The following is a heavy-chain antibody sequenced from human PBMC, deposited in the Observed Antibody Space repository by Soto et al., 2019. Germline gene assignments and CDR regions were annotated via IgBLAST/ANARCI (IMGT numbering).Heavy chain of an antibody. J-gene: IGHJ4*02. V-gene: IGHV4-39*01. CDR3: ARHGIAVAGDQAVDY. CDR1: GGSISSSSYY. Sequence: SETLSLTCTVSGGSISSSSYYWGWIRQPPGKGLEWIGSIYYSGSTYYNPSLKSRVTISVDTSKNQFSLKLSSVTAADTAVYYCARHGIAVAGDQAVDYWGQGTLVTVSS. D-gene: IGHD6-19*01. CDR2: IYYSGST.